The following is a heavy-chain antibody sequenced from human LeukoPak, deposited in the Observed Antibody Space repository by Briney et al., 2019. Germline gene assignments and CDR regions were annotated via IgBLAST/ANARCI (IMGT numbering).Heavy chain of an antibody. J-gene: IGHJ3*02. D-gene: IGHD2-15*01. CDR1: GFTFNIYG. CDR2: INDSGGKT. V-gene: IGHV3-23*01. CDR3: AKDGHCSGGSCYSYAFDI. Sequence: AGGSLRLSCAASGFTFNIYGMSWVRQAPGKGLEWVSGINDSGGKTYYADSVKGRFTISRDNSKNTLYLQMNSLRAEDTAVYYCAKDGHCSGGSCYSYAFDIWGQGTMVTVSS.